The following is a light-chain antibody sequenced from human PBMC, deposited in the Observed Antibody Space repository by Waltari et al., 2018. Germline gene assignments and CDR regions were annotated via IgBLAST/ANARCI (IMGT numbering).Light chain of an antibody. CDR2: AAS. J-gene: IGKJ2*01. Sequence: DIQMTQSPSSLSASLGDRVTITCRASQSISTYLNCYQQKPGNAPKLLLYAASSLHTGVPSRFSGITSGTDFILTISSLQPEDIATYSCQQTYSSPFTFGQGTRVQIK. V-gene: IGKV1-39*01. CDR3: QQTYSSPFT. CDR1: QSISTY.